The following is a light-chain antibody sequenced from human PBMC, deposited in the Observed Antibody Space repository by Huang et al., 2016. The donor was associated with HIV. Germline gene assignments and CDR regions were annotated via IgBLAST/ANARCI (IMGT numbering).Light chain of an antibody. CDR2: GST. CDR1: QSVGGN. V-gene: IGKV3-15*01. CDR3: QQYNNWHLT. J-gene: IGKJ4*01. Sequence: IVMTQTPATLPVSPGGSATLSCRASQSVGGNMAGYQQNPGQAPRLIIYGSTTRAAGVPARFSGSGSGTDFTLTIYNLQSEDFAVYYCQQYNNWHLTFGGGTTV.